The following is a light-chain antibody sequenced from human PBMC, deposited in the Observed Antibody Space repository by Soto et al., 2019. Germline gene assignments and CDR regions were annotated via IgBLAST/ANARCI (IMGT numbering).Light chain of an antibody. V-gene: IGKV1-5*03. CDR1: QSISSW. Sequence: DIQMTQSPSTLSASVGDRVTITCLASQSISSWLAWYQQKPGKAPKLLIYKASSLESGVPSRFSGSGSGTEFTPTISSLQPDDFATSYCQQYNSYPLTFGGGTKVEIK. CDR3: QQYNSYPLT. J-gene: IGKJ4*01. CDR2: KAS.